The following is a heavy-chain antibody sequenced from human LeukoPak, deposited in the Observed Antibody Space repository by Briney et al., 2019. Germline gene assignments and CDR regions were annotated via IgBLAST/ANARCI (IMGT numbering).Heavy chain of an antibody. J-gene: IGHJ5*02. Sequence: GGSLRLSCVASGFTFSSYEMNWVRQAPGKGLEWVSYISGSGSTIYYADSVKGRFTISRDNSKNTLYLQMNSLRVEDAAVYYCAKKYNTGLDPWGQGTLVTVSS. CDR3: AKKYNTGLDP. CDR1: GFTFSSYE. D-gene: IGHD1-14*01. V-gene: IGHV3-48*03. CDR2: ISGSGSTI.